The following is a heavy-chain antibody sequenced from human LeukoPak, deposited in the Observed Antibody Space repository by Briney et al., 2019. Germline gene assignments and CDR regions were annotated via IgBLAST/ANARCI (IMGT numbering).Heavy chain of an antibody. V-gene: IGHV3-74*01. CDR2: VKSDGTAT. J-gene: IGHJ4*02. Sequence: HSGGSLRLSCAASGFTFSSHLMHWVRQAQGTGLVWVSSVKSDGTATNYADSVKGRFTISRANAKNTLYLQMNSLRVEDTAVYYCVRKFATGDWGQGTLVTVSS. CDR3: VRKFATGD. CDR1: GFTFSSHL. D-gene: IGHD1-14*01.